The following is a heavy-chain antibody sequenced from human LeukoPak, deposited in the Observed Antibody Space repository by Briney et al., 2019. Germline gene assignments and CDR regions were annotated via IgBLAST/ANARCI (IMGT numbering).Heavy chain of an antibody. J-gene: IGHJ4*02. D-gene: IGHD6-13*01. Sequence: ASVKVSCKASGYTFTSYDINWVRQATGQGLEWMGWMNPNSGNTGYAQKFQGRVTMTRNTSISTAYMELSSLRSEDTAVYYCARGRGYSIAAAASVSLGYWGQGTLVTVSS. CDR2: MNPNSGNT. V-gene: IGHV1-8*01. CDR3: ARGRGYSIAAAASVSLGY. CDR1: GYTFTSYD.